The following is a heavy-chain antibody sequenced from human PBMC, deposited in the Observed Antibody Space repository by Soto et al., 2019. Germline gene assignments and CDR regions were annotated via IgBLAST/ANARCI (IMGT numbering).Heavy chain of an antibody. Sequence: QVQLVQSGAEVKKPGASVKVSCKASGYTFTSYYMHWVRQAPGQGLEWMGIINPRGGSTSYAQKFQGRVTMTRDTSTSTVYMELSSLRSEDTAVYYCARGIVVVVAATRNWFDPWGQGTLVTVSS. J-gene: IGHJ5*02. CDR3: ARGIVVVVAATRNWFDP. V-gene: IGHV1-46*03. CDR1: GYTFTSYY. D-gene: IGHD2-15*01. CDR2: INPRGGST.